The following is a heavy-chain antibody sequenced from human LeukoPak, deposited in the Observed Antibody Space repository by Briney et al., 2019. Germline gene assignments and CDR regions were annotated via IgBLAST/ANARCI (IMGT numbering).Heavy chain of an antibody. CDR3: ARDEGSYYYGSHWFDP. D-gene: IGHD3-10*01. V-gene: IGHV4-59*12. J-gene: IGHJ5*02. CDR1: SGTISNYY. Sequence: SETLSLTCTVSSGTISNYYWTWIRQPPGKGLEWIGYIYYSGSTYYNPSLKSRVTISVDTSKNQFSLKLSSVTAADTAVYYCARDEGSYYYGSHWFDPWGQGTLVTVSS. CDR2: IYYSGST.